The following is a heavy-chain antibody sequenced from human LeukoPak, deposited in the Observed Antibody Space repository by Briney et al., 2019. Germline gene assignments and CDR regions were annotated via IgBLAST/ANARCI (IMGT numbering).Heavy chain of an antibody. J-gene: IGHJ6*02. D-gene: IGHD3-10*01. CDR3: ASSGMWFGELTGYYYGMDV. Sequence: SVKVSCKASGGTFSSYAISWGRQAPGQGLEWMGGIIPIFGTANYAQKFQGRVTITADESTSTAYMELSSLRSEDTAVYYCASSGMWFGELTGYYYGMDVWGQGTTVTVSS. CDR1: GGTFSSYA. V-gene: IGHV1-69*13. CDR2: IIPIFGTA.